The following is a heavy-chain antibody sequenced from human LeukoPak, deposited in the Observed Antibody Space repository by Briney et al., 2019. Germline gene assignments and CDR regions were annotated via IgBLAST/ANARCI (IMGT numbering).Heavy chain of an antibody. J-gene: IGHJ4*02. Sequence: GGSLRLSCAASGFTFSSYAMHWVRQAPGKRLEWVAVISYDGSNKYYADSVKGRFTISRDNSKNTLYLQMNSLRAEDTAVYYCARDSTRVVIPYYFDYWGQGTLVTVSS. V-gene: IGHV3-30-3*01. CDR3: ARDSTRVVIPYYFDY. CDR1: GFTFSSYA. D-gene: IGHD3-3*01. CDR2: ISYDGSNK.